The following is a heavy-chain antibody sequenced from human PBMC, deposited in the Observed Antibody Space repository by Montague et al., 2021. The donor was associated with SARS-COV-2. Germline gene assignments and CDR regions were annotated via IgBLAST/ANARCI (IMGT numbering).Heavy chain of an antibody. CDR3: GRDMTYVDY. CDR1: GFTFNNYG. CDR2: ITHDGSKR. J-gene: IGHJ4*02. D-gene: IGHD3-16*01. V-gene: IGHV3-30*03. Sequence: SLRLSCAATGFTFNNYGMHWVRQAPGKGLVWVALITHDGSKRSYVDSVKGRFIISRDSSKNTLYLQMNSLRAEDMAVYYCGRDMTYVDYWGQGTMVTVSS.